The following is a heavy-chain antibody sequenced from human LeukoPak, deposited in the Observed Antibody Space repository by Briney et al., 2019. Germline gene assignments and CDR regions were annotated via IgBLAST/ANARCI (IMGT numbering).Heavy chain of an antibody. V-gene: IGHV4-34*01. J-gene: IGHJ4*02. CDR1: GGSFSGYY. CDR2: INHSGTT. CDR3: ARGTRRFLELGY. Sequence: SETLSLTCAVYGGSFSGYYWSWIRQPPGKGLEWIGEINHSGTTNYNPSLKSRVTISVDTSKNQFSLKLSSVTAADTAVYYCARGTRRFLELGYWGQGTLVTVSS. D-gene: IGHD3-3*01.